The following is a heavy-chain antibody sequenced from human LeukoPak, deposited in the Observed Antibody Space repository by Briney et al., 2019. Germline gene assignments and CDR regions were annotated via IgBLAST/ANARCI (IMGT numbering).Heavy chain of an antibody. CDR3: AKVHGPLTSYYDFWSGPSHFDY. Sequence: HTGGSLRLSCAASGFTFSSYGMPWVRQAPGKGLEWVAFIRYDGSNKYYADSVKGRFTISRDNSKNTLYLQMNSLRAEDTAVYYCAKVHGPLTSYYDFWSGPSHFDYWGQGTLVTVSS. D-gene: IGHD3-3*01. V-gene: IGHV3-30*02. J-gene: IGHJ4*02. CDR1: GFTFSSYG. CDR2: IRYDGSNK.